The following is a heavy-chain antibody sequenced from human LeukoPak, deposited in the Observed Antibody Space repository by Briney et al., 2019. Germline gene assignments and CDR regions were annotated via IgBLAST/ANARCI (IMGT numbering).Heavy chain of an antibody. CDR1: GFTFSDYY. D-gene: IGHD6-6*01. CDR3: AKRLAARADYYMDV. Sequence: GGSLRLSCAASGFTFSDYYMSWIRQAPGKGLEWVSYISSSGSTIYYADSVKGRFTISRDNSKNTLYLQMNSLRAEDTAVYYCAKRLAARADYYMDVWGKGTTVTVSS. J-gene: IGHJ6*03. V-gene: IGHV3-11*01. CDR2: ISSSGSTI.